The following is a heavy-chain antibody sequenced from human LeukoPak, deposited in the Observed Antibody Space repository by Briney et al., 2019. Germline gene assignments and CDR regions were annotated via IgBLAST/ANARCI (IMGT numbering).Heavy chain of an antibody. V-gene: IGHV5-51*01. J-gene: IGHJ4*02. D-gene: IGHD6-19*01. CDR2: IYPGDSDT. CDR3: VRRRGTGWYSVDY. Sequence: GEFLKISCEGSDYNFATYWIGWVRQMPGKGLEWMGSIYPGDSDTRYSPSFQGQVTISVDKSISTAYLQWSSLKASDTAIYYCVRRRGTGWYSVDYWGQGTLVTVSS. CDR1: DYNFATYW.